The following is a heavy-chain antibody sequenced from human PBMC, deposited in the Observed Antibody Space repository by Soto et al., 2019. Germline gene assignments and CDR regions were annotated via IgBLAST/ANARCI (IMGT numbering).Heavy chain of an antibody. Sequence: GGSLRLSCAASGFTFSSYGMHWVRQAPGKGLEWVAVIWYDGSNKYYADSVKGRLTISRDNSKNTLYLQMNSLRAEDTAVYYCAREGIAVAGTDAFDIWGQGTMVTVSS. V-gene: IGHV3-33*01. CDR2: IWYDGSNK. CDR3: AREGIAVAGTDAFDI. D-gene: IGHD6-19*01. J-gene: IGHJ3*02. CDR1: GFTFSSYG.